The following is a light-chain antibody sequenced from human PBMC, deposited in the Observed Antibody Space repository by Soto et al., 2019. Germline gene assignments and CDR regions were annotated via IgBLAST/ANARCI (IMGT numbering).Light chain of an antibody. J-gene: IGKJ1*01. CDR2: GAS. CDR1: QSVSSN. V-gene: IGKV3-15*01. CDR3: QQYNNWPQT. Sequence: EIGMTQSASTLSVSPGERATLSCRASQSVSSNLAWYQQKPGQAPRLLIYGASTGATGIPARFSGSGYGTEFTLTISSLQSEDFAVYYYQQYNNWPQTFGQGTKVDIK.